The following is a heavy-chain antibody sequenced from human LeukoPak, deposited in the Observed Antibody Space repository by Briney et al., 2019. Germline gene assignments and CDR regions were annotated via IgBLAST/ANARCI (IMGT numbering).Heavy chain of an antibody. D-gene: IGHD2-21*02. CDR1: GGSISSGGYY. CDR3: ARAYCGGDCYSGYFDY. CDR2: INHSGST. V-gene: IGHV4-39*07. Sequence: SETLSLTCTVPGGSISSGGYYWSWIRQPPGKGLEWIGEINHSGSTNYNPSLKSRVTISVDTSKNQFSLKLSSVTAADTAVYYCARAYCGGDCYSGYFDYWGQGTLVTVSS. J-gene: IGHJ4*02.